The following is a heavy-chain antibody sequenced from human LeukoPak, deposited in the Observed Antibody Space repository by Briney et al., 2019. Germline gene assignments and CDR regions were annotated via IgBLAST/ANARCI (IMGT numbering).Heavy chain of an antibody. CDR2: ISYDGSNK. D-gene: IGHD3-10*02. Sequence: GGSLRLSCAASGFTFSSYAMHWVRQAPGKGLEWVAVISYDGSNKYYADSAKGRFTISRDNAKNSLYLQMNSLRAEDTAVYYCAELGITMIGGVWGKGTTVTISS. J-gene: IGHJ6*04. CDR1: GFTFSSYA. CDR3: AELGITMIGGV. V-gene: IGHV3-30*04.